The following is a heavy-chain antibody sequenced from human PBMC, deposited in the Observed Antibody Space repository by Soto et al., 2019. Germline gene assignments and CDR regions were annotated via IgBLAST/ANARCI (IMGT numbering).Heavy chain of an antibody. CDR1: GYTFTGYY. D-gene: IGHD3-10*01. V-gene: IGHV1-2*02. CDR3: ARDMGFGLSDY. Sequence: GASVKVSCKASGYTFTGYYMHWVRQAPGQGLEWMGWINPNSGNTNYAQKFQGRVTITRDTSTSTAYMELSSLRSEDTAVYYCARDMGFGLSDYWGQGILVTVS. J-gene: IGHJ4*02. CDR2: INPNSGNT.